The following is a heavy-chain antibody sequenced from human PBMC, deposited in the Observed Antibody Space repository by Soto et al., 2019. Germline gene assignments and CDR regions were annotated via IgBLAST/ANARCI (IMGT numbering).Heavy chain of an antibody. CDR1: GGTFSSYA. V-gene: IGHV1-69*13. Sequence: SVKVSCKASGGTFSSYAISWVRQAPGQGLEWMGGIIPIFGTANYAQKFQGRVTITADESMSTAYMELSSLRSEDTAVYYCARGQREWPDNWFLFDYWGQGTLVTVSS. J-gene: IGHJ4*02. D-gene: IGHD1-1*01. CDR2: IIPIFGTA. CDR3: ARGQREWPDNWFLFDY.